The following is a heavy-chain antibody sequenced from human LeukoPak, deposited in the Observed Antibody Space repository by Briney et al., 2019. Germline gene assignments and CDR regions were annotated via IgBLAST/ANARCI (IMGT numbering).Heavy chain of an antibody. D-gene: IGHD2-2*01. Sequence: PGGSLRLSCAASGFTFSGYGMHWVRQAPGKGLEWVAVISYDGSNKYYADSVKGRFTISRDNSKNTLYLQMNSLRAEDTAVYYCAKDRGGCSSTSCYYFDYWGQGTLVTVSS. V-gene: IGHV3-30*18. CDR1: GFTFSGYG. J-gene: IGHJ4*02. CDR3: AKDRGGCSSTSCYYFDY. CDR2: ISYDGSNK.